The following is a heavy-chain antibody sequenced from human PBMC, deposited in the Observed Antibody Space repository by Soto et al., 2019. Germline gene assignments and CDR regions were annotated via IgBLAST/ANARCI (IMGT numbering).Heavy chain of an antibody. CDR3: ARTHYSDRSGTDY. J-gene: IGHJ4*02. V-gene: IGHV4-30-4*01. Sequence: SETLSLTCTVSGGSIRSGDSYWSWIRQPPGKGLEWIGYIYYSGSTYYNPSLKSRVTISLDTSKNQFSLNLSSVTTADTAVYYCARTHYSDRSGTDYWGQGTLVTVSS. CDR2: IYYSGST. CDR1: GGSIRSGDSY. D-gene: IGHD3-22*01.